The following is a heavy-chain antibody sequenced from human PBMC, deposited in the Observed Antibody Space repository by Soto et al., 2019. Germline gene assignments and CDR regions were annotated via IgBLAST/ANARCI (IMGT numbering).Heavy chain of an antibody. V-gene: IGHV1-2*02. Sequence: GASVKASCTASGYTFSDHYMHWVRQASGQGLEWMGWINIKSGETNYAEKFQGRVTMTTDASTSTAYMELRSLRSDDTAVYYCARDPHEYWTSYWFDPWGQGTLVTVSS. CDR2: INIKSGET. CDR1: GYTFSDHY. CDR3: ARDPHEYWTSYWFDP. D-gene: IGHD3-3*01. J-gene: IGHJ5*02.